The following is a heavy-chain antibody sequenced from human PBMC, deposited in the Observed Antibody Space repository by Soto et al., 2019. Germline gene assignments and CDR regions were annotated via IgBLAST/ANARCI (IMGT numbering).Heavy chain of an antibody. CDR2: INPNSGGT. CDR1: GYTFTGYY. Sequence: GASVKVSCKASGYTFTGYYMHWVRQAPGQGLEWMGWINPNSGGTNYAQKFQGRVTMTRDTSISTAYMELSRLRSDDTAVYYCARDIVLMVWSVQWGLFDYWGQGTLVTVSS. J-gene: IGHJ4*02. V-gene: IGHV1-2*02. D-gene: IGHD2-8*01. CDR3: ARDIVLMVWSVQWGLFDY.